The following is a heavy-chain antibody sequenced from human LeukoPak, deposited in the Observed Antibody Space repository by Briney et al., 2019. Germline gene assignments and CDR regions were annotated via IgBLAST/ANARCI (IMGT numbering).Heavy chain of an antibody. Sequence: GESLKISCKGSGYSFTSYWIGWVRQMPGKGLEWMGIIYPGDSDTRYSPSFQGQVTITADKSISTAYLQWSSLKASDTATYYCARSIAVDYFDYWGQGTLVTVSS. CDR3: ARSIAVDYFDY. CDR1: GYSFTSYW. V-gene: IGHV5-51*01. CDR2: IYPGDSDT. J-gene: IGHJ4*02. D-gene: IGHD6-19*01.